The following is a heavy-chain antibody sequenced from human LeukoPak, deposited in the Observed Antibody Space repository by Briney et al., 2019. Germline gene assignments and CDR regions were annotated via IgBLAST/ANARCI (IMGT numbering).Heavy chain of an antibody. CDR2: IFYSGTT. CDR1: RGAISSSNYY. CDR3: ARVGHCSSWYELCAFDI. V-gene: IGHV4-39*07. D-gene: IGHD6-13*01. J-gene: IGHJ3*02. Sequence: SETLSLTCSVSRGAISSSNYYWGWIRQPPGKGLEWIGNIFYSGTTYYNPSLPSLKSRVSILVDTSKNQFSLKLRSVTAADTAVYYCARVGHCSSWYELCAFDIWGQGTMVTVSS.